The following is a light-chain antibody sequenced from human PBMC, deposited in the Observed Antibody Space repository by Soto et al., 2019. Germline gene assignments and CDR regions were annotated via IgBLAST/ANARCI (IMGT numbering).Light chain of an antibody. CDR2: RSS. J-gene: IGKJ1*01. CDR3: HQYNSYPWT. V-gene: IGKV1-5*03. Sequence: DIQMTQSPSTLSASVGDRVTITCRASQSVNSWLAWYQQKPGKPPKLLIYRSSAIESGVPSRFSGSGSVTEFTLTISSLEPDDFATYYCHQYNSYPWTFGQGTKVEI. CDR1: QSVNSW.